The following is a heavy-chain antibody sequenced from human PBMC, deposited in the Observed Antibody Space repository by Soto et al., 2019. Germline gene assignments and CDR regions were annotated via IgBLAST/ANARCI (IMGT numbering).Heavy chain of an antibody. D-gene: IGHD3-22*01. CDR2: IKEDGSEK. V-gene: IGHV3-7*01. Sequence: EVQVVESGGGLVQPGGSLRLSCAASGFTFSSYWMSWVRQAPGKGLEWVANIKEDGSEKSYVDSVKGRFTISRDNAKNSLFLQMTSLRVEDTAVYYCGIHSRSRPLYWGHGTLVTVSS. CDR3: GIHSRSRPLY. CDR1: GFTFSSYW. J-gene: IGHJ1*01.